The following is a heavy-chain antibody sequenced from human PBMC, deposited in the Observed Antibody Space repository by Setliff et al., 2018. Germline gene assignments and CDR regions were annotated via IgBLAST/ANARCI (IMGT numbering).Heavy chain of an antibody. J-gene: IGHJ5*02. V-gene: IGHV1-18*01. CDR1: GYTFTSYG. D-gene: IGHD6-13*01. CDR2: ISADNGNT. Sequence: ASVKVSCKASGYTFTSYGISWVRQAPGQGLEWMGWISADNGNTNYAQKLQGRVTMTTDTSTSTAYMELRSLRSDDTAVYYCARGYSSSWQSRMGFDPWGQGTLVTVSS. CDR3: ARGYSSSWQSRMGFDP.